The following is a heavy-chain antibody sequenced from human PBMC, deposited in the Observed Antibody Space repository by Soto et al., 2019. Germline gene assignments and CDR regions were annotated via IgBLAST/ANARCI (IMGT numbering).Heavy chain of an antibody. CDR2: INPSGGST. J-gene: IGHJ6*02. V-gene: IGHV1-46*01. CDR3: ARPYCGGDCYSDYYYGMDV. D-gene: IGHD2-21*02. CDR1: RYTFTSYY. Sequence: ASVKVSCKASRYTFTSYYMHWVRQAPGQGLEWMGIINPSGGSTSYAQKFQGRVTMTRDTSTSTVYMELSSLRSEDTAVYYCARPYCGGDCYSDYYYGMDVWGQGTTVTVSS.